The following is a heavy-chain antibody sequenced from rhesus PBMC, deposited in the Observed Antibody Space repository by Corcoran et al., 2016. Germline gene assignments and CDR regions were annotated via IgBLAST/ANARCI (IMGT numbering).Heavy chain of an antibody. CDR1: GFTFSSYD. Sequence: EVQLVETGGGLVQPGGSLKLSCAASGFTFSSYDMNWVRQAPGKGLEWVSAINSGGDSTYYAHSVKGRFTISRDNSKNTLSLQMNSLRAEDTAVYYCARDSGSWGQGVLVTVSS. CDR2: INSGGDST. D-gene: IGHD6-25*01. CDR3: ARDSGS. V-gene: IGHV3S5*01. J-gene: IGHJ4*01.